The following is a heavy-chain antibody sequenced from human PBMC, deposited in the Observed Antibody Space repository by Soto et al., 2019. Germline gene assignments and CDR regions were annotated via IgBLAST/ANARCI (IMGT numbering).Heavy chain of an antibody. CDR3: ARRMFAISYPKGDFDY. CDR1: GGSISSSSYY. V-gene: IGHV4-39*01. J-gene: IGHJ4*02. D-gene: IGHD2-21*01. Sequence: SETLSLTCTVSGGSISSSSYYWGWIRQPPGKGLEWIGSIYYSGSTYYNPSLKSRVTISVDTSKNQFSLKLSSVTAADTAVYYCARRMFAISYPKGDFDYWGQGTLVTVSS. CDR2: IYYSGST.